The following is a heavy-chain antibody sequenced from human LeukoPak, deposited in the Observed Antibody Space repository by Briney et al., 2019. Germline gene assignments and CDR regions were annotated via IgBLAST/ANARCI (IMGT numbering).Heavy chain of an antibody. V-gene: IGHV4-39*01. D-gene: IGHD3-10*01. CDR2: IHYSGST. CDR3: ARLYHGSGSPDV. J-gene: IGHJ6*04. Sequence: PSETLSLTCTVSGGSISTSSYYWGWIRQPPGKGLEWIGSIHYSGSTYYNPSLKSRVTISVDTSKNQFSLNLSSVTAADTAVYYCARLYHGSGSPDVWGKGTTVTVSS. CDR1: GGSISTSSYY.